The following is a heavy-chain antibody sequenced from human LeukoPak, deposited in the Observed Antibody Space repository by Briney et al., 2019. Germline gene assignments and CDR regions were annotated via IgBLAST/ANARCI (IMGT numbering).Heavy chain of an antibody. Sequence: GASVKVSCKASGYTFTSYGISWVRQAPGQGLEWMGWISAYNGNTNYAQKLQGRVTMTTDTSTSTAYMELRSLRSDDTAVYYCARDLDPYASDAFDIWGQGTMVTVSS. CDR2: ISAYNGNT. D-gene: IGHD1-1*01. CDR3: ARDLDPYASDAFDI. CDR1: GYTFTSYG. V-gene: IGHV1-18*01. J-gene: IGHJ3*02.